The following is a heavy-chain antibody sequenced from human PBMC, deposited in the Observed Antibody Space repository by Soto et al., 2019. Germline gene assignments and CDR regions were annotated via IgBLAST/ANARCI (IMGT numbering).Heavy chain of an antibody. D-gene: IGHD4-17*01. CDR2: ISGSGGST. V-gene: IGHV3-23*01. CDR3: AKTTTLDRAFDI. CDR1: GFTFSSYD. J-gene: IGHJ3*02. Sequence: EVQLLESGGGLVQPGGSLGLSCAASGFTFSSYDMSWVRQAPGKGLECVSGISGSGGSTYYADSVKGRFTISRDNSKNTLYLQMNSLRAEDTAVYYCAKTTTLDRAFDIWGQGTMVTVSS.